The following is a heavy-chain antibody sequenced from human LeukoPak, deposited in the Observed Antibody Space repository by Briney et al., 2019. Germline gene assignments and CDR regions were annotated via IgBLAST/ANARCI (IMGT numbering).Heavy chain of an antibody. CDR1: GFTIGSYW. V-gene: IGHV3-7*01. CDR3: ARAGYYGDDAFDL. J-gene: IGHJ3*01. Sequence: GGSLRLSCAGYGFTIGSYWMSWVRQAPGKGLEWVANIRQDGSEKYYVDSVKGRLTISRDNATNSLYIQMNSLRAGDTGIYYCARAGYYGDDAFDLWGQGTMVTVSS. CDR2: IRQDGSEK. D-gene: IGHD2/OR15-2a*01.